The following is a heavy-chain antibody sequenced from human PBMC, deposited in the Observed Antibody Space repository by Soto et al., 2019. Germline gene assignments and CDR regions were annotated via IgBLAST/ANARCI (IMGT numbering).Heavy chain of an antibody. CDR3: ARHSKLSSRQYYFDY. Sequence: PSETLSLTCTVSGGSISSYYWSWIRQPPGKGLEWIGYIYYSGSTNYNPSLKSRVTISVDTSKNRLSLKLSTVTAADTAVYYCARHSKLSSRQYYFDYWGQGTLVTVSS. J-gene: IGHJ4*02. V-gene: IGHV4-59*08. CDR1: GGSISSYY. CDR2: IYYSGST. D-gene: IGHD6-13*01.